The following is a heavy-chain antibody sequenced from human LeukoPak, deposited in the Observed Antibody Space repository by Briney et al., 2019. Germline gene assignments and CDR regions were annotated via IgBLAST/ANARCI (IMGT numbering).Heavy chain of an antibody. J-gene: IGHJ4*02. CDR1: GFTFDDYV. CDR2: ISGDGGSA. V-gene: IGHV3-43*02. D-gene: IGHD6-19*01. Sequence: PGGSLRLSCAASGFTFDDYVMHWVRQAPGKGLEWVSLISGDGGSAYYADSVKGRFTISRDNSKNSLYLQMNSLRTEDTALYYCAKDPSRPGIAVAGTNPPDYWGQGTLVTVSS. CDR3: AKDPSRPGIAVAGTNPPDY.